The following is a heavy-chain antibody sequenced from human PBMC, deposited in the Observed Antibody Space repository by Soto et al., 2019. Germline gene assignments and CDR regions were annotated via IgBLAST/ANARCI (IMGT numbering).Heavy chain of an antibody. Sequence: PGGSLRLSCAASGFTFDDYAMHWVRQAPGKGLEWVSGISWNSGSIGYADSVKGRFTISRDNAKNSLYLQMNSLRAEDTALYYCAKEKAPPYCSSTSCYVIEYWGQGTLVTVSS. CDR3: AKEKAPPYCSSTSCYVIEY. J-gene: IGHJ4*02. CDR2: ISWNSGSI. V-gene: IGHV3-9*01. D-gene: IGHD2-2*01. CDR1: GFTFDDYA.